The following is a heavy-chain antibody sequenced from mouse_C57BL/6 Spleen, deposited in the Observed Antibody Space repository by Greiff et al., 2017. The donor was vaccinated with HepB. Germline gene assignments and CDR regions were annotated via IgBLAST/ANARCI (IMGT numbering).Heavy chain of an antibody. CDR2: ISDGGSYT. CDR1: GFTFSSYA. D-gene: IGHD1-1*01. V-gene: IGHV5-4*03. J-gene: IGHJ2*01. Sequence: EVKLVESGGGLVKPGGSLKLSCAASGFTFSSYAMSWVRQTPEKRLEWVATISDGGSYTYYPDNVKGRFTISRDNAKNNLYLQMSHLKSEDTAMYYCARGAYGTYYFDYWGQGTTLTVSS. CDR3: ARGAYGTYYFDY.